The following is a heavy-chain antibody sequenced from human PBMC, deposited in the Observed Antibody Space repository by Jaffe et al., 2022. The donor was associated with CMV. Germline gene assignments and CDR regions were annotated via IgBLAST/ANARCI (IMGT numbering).Heavy chain of an antibody. Sequence: EVQLVESGGGLVQPGRSLRLSCAASGFTFDDYAMHWVRQAPGKGLEWVSGISWNSGSIGYADSVKGRFTISRDNAKNSLYLQMNSLRAEDTALYYCARIPWGYCSSTSCYVRGYYYYGMDVWGQGTTVTVSS. J-gene: IGHJ6*02. CDR2: ISWNSGSI. CDR1: GFTFDDYA. V-gene: IGHV3-9*01. CDR3: ARIPWGYCSSTSCYVRGYYYYGMDV. D-gene: IGHD2-2*01.